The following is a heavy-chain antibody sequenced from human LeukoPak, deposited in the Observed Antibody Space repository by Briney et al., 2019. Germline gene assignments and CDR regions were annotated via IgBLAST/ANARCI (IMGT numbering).Heavy chain of an antibody. D-gene: IGHD3-3*01. J-gene: IGHJ6*02. CDR3: AREGSGPAFGVVPRGMDV. CDR2: ISYDGSNK. Sequence: GGSLRLSCAASGFTFSSYAMHWVRQAPGKGLEWVAVISYDGSNKYYADSVKGRFTISRDNSKNTLYLQMNSLRAEDTAVYYCAREGSGPAFGVVPRGMDVWGQGTTVTVSS. V-gene: IGHV3-30-3*01. CDR1: GFTFSSYA.